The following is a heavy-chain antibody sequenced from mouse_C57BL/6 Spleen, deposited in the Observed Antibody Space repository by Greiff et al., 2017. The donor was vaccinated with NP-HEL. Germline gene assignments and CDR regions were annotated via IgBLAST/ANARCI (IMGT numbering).Heavy chain of an antibody. D-gene: IGHD1-1*01. V-gene: IGHV1-69*01. CDR2: IDPSDSYT. CDR1: GYTFTSYW. J-gene: IGHJ2*01. Sequence: QVQLQQPGAELVMPGASVKLSCKASGYTFTSYWMHWVKQRPGQGLEWIGEIDPSDSYTNYNQKFKGKSTLTVDKSSSTAYMQLSSLTSEDSAVYYCARGELTTVVEGFDYWGQGTTLTVSS. CDR3: ARGELTTVVEGFDY.